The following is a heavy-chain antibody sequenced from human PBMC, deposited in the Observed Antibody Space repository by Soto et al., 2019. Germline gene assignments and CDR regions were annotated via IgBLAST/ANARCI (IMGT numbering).Heavy chain of an antibody. V-gene: IGHV5-51*03. CDR1: GYSFSNYW. CDR2: IYPGDPET. Sequence: EVQLVQSGAEVKKPGESLKISCKGSGYSFSNYWIVWVRQMPGKGLEWMGIIYPGDPETKYSPPFQGQVAISADKSTNTAYLQWISLKASDTATYYCAKRRGGNPNDCFDPWGQGTLVTVSS. J-gene: IGHJ5*02. CDR3: AKRRGGNPNDCFDP. D-gene: IGHD2-15*01.